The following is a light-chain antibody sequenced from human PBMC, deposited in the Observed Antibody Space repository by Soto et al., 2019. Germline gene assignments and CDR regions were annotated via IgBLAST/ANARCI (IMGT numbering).Light chain of an antibody. CDR1: QSVGRN. CDR3: QQYHKWPYT. V-gene: IGKV3-15*01. Sequence: EIVMTQSPVALSVSPGESASLSCRASQSVGRNFAWYQQRPGQAPRVLIYGTSTRATGVPARFSGSGSGTDFTLTISSLQSEEFAVYYCQQYHKWPYTFGQGTRLELK. J-gene: IGKJ2*01. CDR2: GTS.